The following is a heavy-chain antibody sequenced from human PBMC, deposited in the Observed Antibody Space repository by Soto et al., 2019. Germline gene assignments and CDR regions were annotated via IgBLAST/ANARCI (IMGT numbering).Heavy chain of an antibody. J-gene: IGHJ4*02. CDR1: RLVFKVAW. D-gene: IGHD3-10*01. Sequence: GGSRSLARAASRLVFKVAWKHWIRQNQGKGLVWNSRIYNDGHYSAYADSARARFTISRDNVNDTLYLQMNNLRAEDSGLYYCTRGPRPISTGTGAYWGQGTQVT. V-gene: IGHV3-74*01. CDR3: TRGPRPISTGTGAY. CDR2: IYNDGHYS.